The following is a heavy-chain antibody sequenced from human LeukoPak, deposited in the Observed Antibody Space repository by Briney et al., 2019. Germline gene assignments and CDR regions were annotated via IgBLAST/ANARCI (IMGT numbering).Heavy chain of an antibody. J-gene: IGHJ4*02. V-gene: IGHV3-21*01. CDR1: GFTFSSYS. D-gene: IGHD5-18*01. CDR3: AVTVGDTAMVFDY. CDR2: ISSSSSYI. Sequence: GGSLRLSCAASGFTFSSYSMNWVRQAPGKGLEWVSSISSSSSYIYYADSVKGRFTISRDNAKNSLYLQMNSLRAEDTAVYYCAVTVGDTAMVFDYWGQGTLVTVSS.